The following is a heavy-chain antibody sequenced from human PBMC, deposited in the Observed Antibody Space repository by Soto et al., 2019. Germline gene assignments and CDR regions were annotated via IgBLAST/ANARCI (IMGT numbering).Heavy chain of an antibody. J-gene: IGHJ4*02. Sequence: GWSLKSSCKRSVYSFTSYWIVCVRQMPGKGLEWMVIIYPGDSDTRYSPSFQGQVTISADKSISTAYLQWSSLKASDTAMYYCARVVEDYFDYWGQGTLVTVSS. CDR1: VYSFTSYW. D-gene: IGHD2-15*01. CDR3: ARVVEDYFDY. V-gene: IGHV5-51*01. CDR2: IYPGDSDT.